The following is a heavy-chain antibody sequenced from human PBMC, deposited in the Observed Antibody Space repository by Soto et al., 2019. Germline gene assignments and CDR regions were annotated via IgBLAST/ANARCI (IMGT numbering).Heavy chain of an antibody. V-gene: IGHV4-39*01. CDR2: IYYSGST. CDR3: ARQTIFGVVVILDAFDI. Sequence: SSYYWGWIRQPPGKGLEWIGSIYYSGSTYYNPSLKSRVTISVDTSKNQFSLKLSSVTAADTAVYYCARQTIFGVVVILDAFDIWGQGTMVTVSS. D-gene: IGHD3-3*01. J-gene: IGHJ3*02. CDR1: SSYY.